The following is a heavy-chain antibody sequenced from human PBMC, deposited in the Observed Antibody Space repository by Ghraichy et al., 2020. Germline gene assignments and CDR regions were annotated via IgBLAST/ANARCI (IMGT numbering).Heavy chain of an antibody. V-gene: IGHV3-49*03. CDR1: GFTFGDYA. CDR3: TRADDYYGSGSYYSGLTPPLDP. D-gene: IGHD3-10*01. J-gene: IGHJ5*02. Sequence: GGSLRLSCTASGFTFGDYAMSWFRQAPGKGLEWVGFIRSKAYGGTTEYAASVKGRFTISRDDSKSIAYLQMNSLKTEDTAVYYCTRADDYYGSGSYYSGLTPPLDPWGQGTLVTVSS. CDR2: IRSKAYGGTT.